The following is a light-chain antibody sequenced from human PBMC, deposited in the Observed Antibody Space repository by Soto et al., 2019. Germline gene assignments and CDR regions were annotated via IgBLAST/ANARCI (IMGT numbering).Light chain of an antibody. CDR3: MQALQTVYT. Sequence: DIVMTQSPLSLPVTPGEPASISCRSSQSLLHSNGYNYLDWYLQKPGQSPQLLIYLGSNRASGVPVRFSGSGSGTDFTLKISRVEAEDVGVYYCMQALQTVYTFGQGTKLEIK. CDR1: QSLLHSNGYNY. CDR2: LGS. J-gene: IGKJ2*01. V-gene: IGKV2-28*01.